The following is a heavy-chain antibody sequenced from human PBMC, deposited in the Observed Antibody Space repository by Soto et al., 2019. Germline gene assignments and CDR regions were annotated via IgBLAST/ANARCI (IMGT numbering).Heavy chain of an antibody. CDR2: IYPGDSDT. D-gene: IGHD6-13*01. V-gene: IGHV5-51*01. Sequence: GESLKISCKGSGYSFTSYWIGWVRQMPGKGLEWMGIIYPGDSDTRYSPSFQGKATISADKSISTAYLQWSSLKASDTAMYYCARFRAAAGPTKPPGFYYYGMDVWGQGTTVTVSS. CDR3: ARFRAAAGPTKPPGFYYYGMDV. J-gene: IGHJ6*02. CDR1: GYSFTSYW.